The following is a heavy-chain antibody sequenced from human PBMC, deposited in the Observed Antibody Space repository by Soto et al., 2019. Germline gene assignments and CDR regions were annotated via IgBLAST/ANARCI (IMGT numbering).Heavy chain of an antibody. CDR1: GFTFSTYG. CDR2: MSYDGTKQ. J-gene: IGHJ4*02. Sequence: LRLSCAASGFTFSTYGMHWVRQAPGKGLEWVAAMSYDGTKQYYVDSVKGRFTISRDNSRNTLFLQLNSLRDEDTAVYYCAKEYGSTWSDHWGQVTPVTVSS. D-gene: IGHD6-13*01. V-gene: IGHV3-30*18. CDR3: AKEYGSTWSDH.